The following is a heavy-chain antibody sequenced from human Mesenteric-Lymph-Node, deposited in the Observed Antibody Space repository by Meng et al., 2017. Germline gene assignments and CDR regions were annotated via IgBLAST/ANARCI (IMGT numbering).Heavy chain of an antibody. J-gene: IGHJ5*02. D-gene: IGHD2-15*01. CDR3: ARVKDGDLFDP. V-gene: IGHV1-18*01. CDR2: IRPFNGNT. CDR1: GYPFSTYG. Sequence: ASVKVSCKTSGYPFSTYGITWVRQAPGQGLEWMGWIRPFNGNTNYAQKLQGRVTMTTDTSTSTAYMELRSLRSDDTAVYYCARVKDGDLFDPWGQGTLVTVSS.